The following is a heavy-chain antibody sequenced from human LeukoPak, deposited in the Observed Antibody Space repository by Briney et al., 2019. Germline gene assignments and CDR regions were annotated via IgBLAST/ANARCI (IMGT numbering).Heavy chain of an antibody. CDR3: ARGLAAAGTPLGY. Sequence: KAGGSLRLSCAASGFTFSSYSMNWVRQAPGKGLEWVSSISSSSSYIYYADSVKGRFTISRDNAKNSLYLQMNSLRAEDTAVYYCARGLAAAGTPLGYWGQGTLVTVSS. J-gene: IGHJ4*02. V-gene: IGHV3-21*01. CDR1: GFTFSSYS. D-gene: IGHD6-13*01. CDR2: ISSSSSYI.